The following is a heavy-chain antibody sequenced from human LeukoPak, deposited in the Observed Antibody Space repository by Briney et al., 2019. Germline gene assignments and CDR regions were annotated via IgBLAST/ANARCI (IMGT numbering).Heavy chain of an antibody. Sequence: ASVKVSCKTSGYTFTSFGISWVRQAPGQGLEWMGWINPNSGGTNYAQKFQGRVTMTRDTSISTAYMELSRLRSDDTAVYYCARGAQNDFWSGHDYWGQGTLVTVSS. CDR1: GYTFTSFG. J-gene: IGHJ4*02. V-gene: IGHV1-2*02. CDR3: ARGAQNDFWSGHDY. CDR2: INPNSGGT. D-gene: IGHD3-3*01.